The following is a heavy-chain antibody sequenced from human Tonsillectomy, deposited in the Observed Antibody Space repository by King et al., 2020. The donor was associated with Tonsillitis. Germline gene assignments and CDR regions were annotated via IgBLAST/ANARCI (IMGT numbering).Heavy chain of an antibody. CDR1: SGSISGSRYY. CDR3: ARPATTVVSSSFWYFDV. CDR2: IYYSGST. V-gene: IGHV4-39*01. J-gene: IGHJ2*01. D-gene: IGHD4-23*01. Sequence: QLQESGPGLVKPSETLSLTCTVSSGSISGSRYYWGWIRQPPGKGLEWIGSIYYSGSTYYNPSLKSRVTMSVDTSKNQFSLRLTSVTAADTAVYYCARPATTVVSSSFWYFDVWGRGTLVTVSS.